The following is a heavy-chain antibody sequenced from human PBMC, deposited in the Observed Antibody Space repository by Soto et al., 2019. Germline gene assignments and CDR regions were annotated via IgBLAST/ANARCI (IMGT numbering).Heavy chain of an antibody. Sequence: GGSLRLSCAASGFTFSSYSMNWVRQAPGKGLEWVSYISSSSSTIYYADSVKGRFTISRDNAKNSLYLQMNSLRAEDTAVYYCARDLVGAPAESNWFDPWGQGTLVTVSS. D-gene: IGHD1-26*01. V-gene: IGHV3-48*01. CDR2: ISSSSSTI. CDR1: GFTFSSYS. J-gene: IGHJ5*02. CDR3: ARDLVGAPAESNWFDP.